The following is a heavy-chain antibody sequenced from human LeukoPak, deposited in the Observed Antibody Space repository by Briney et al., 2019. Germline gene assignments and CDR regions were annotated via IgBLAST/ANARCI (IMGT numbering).Heavy chain of an antibody. CDR3: ASIGAHSFDY. CDR1: GYTFTSYA. J-gene: IGHJ4*02. D-gene: IGHD3-10*01. V-gene: IGHV7-4-1*01. Sequence: GASVKVSCKASGYTFTSYAMNWVRQAPGRGLEFMGWINTGTGNPTYAQDFTGRFVFSLDTSVSTAYLQIGTLKPEDTAVYYCASIGAHSFDYWGQGTLVTVSS. CDR2: INTGTGNP.